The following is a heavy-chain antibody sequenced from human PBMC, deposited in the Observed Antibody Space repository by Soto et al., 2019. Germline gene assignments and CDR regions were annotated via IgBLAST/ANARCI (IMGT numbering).Heavy chain of an antibody. D-gene: IGHD1-1*01. V-gene: IGHV3-21*01. CDR1: GFTFSTHA. CDR2: ISSSGTYV. CDR3: ARDGNYHEF. J-gene: IGHJ4*02. Sequence: VGSLRLSCAGSGFTFSTHAMVWVRQAPGKGLEWVSSISSSGTYVYYADSVEGRFTIFRDDARNSVYLQMNSLTVEDTAVYYCARDGNYHEFWGQGTPVTVSS.